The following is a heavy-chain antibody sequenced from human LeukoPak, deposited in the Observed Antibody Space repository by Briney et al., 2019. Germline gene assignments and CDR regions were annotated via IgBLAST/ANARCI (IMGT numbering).Heavy chain of an antibody. CDR1: GFMFSSNW. D-gene: IGHD5-24*01. Sequence: GGSLRLSCAASGFMFSSNWMSWARLAPGKGLEWVANIKEDGTETYYVDSVKGRFTISRDNAKNSLYLQMNSLRVEDTAVYYCAKEGRSLQTYWGQGTLVTVSS. J-gene: IGHJ4*02. V-gene: IGHV3-7*03. CDR3: AKEGRSLQTY. CDR2: IKEDGTET.